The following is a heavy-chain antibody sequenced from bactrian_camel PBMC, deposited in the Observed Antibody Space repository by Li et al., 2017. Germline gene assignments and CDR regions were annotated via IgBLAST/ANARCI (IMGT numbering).Heavy chain of an antibody. J-gene: IGHJ6*01. CDR2: IDSDGST. D-gene: IGHD2*01. CDR1: YYTVSAYC. CDR3: AARVAFRRGGYCYPTQPDFGA. Sequence: HVQLVESGGGSVLAGGSLTLSCAASYYTVSAYCMAWFRQAPGKECEGVAAIDSDGSTRYADSVKGRFTISNDKSWMTVHLQMDNLKAEDTATYYCAARVAFRRGGYCYPTQPDFGAVGQGTQVTVS. V-gene: IGHV3S53*01.